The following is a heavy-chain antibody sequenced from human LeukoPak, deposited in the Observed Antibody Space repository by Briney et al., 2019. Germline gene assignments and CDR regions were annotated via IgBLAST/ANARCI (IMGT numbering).Heavy chain of an antibody. J-gene: IGHJ4*02. Sequence: GGSLRLSCRGSGFTFGNYAINWVRQAPGKGLEWVGLVRSRIYGGAPEYAASVKGRFTVSRDESNDIAYLQMNGLTAEDTGVYYCSRGLTSHGKKYWFDYWGQGTLVTVSS. CDR1: GFTFGNYA. CDR2: VRSRIYGGAP. CDR3: SRGLTSHGKKYWFDY. V-gene: IGHV3-49*04. D-gene: IGHD2-8*02.